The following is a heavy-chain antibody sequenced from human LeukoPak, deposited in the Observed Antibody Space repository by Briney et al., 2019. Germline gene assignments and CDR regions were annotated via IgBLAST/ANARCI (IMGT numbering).Heavy chain of an antibody. V-gene: IGHV4-59*08. CDR1: GGYINYDY. J-gene: IGHJ4*02. D-gene: IGHD2-21*02. CDR2: IHYSGAT. Sequence: SETLSLTCTVSGGYINYDYWSWIRQSPGKRLEWIGYIHYSGATNYSPSLNSRVTISVDTSKNQFSLKLSSVTAADTALYYCATLRGASTAVFDSWGQGTLVTVSS. CDR3: ATLRGASTAVFDS.